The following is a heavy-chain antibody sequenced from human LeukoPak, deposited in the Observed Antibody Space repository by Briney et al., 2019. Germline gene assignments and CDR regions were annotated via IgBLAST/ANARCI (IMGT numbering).Heavy chain of an antibody. J-gene: IGHJ4*02. CDR1: GFTFSNAW. CDR3: TTDRFLEWLWAMRFDY. D-gene: IGHD3-3*01. V-gene: IGHV3-15*01. CDR2: IKSKTDGGTT. Sequence: KPGGSLRLSCAASGFTFSNAWMSWVRQAPGKGLEWVGRIKSKTDGGTTDYAAPVKGRFTISRDDSKNTLYLQMNSLKTEDTAVYYCTTDRFLEWLWAMRFDYWGQGTLVTVSS.